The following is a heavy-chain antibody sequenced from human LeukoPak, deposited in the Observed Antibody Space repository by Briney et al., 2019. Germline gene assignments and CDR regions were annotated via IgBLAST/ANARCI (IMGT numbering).Heavy chain of an antibody. CDR1: GYTFNNYD. V-gene: IGHV1-8*01. J-gene: IGHJ5*02. CDR2: MNPYSGNT. D-gene: IGHD3-9*01. Sequence: ASVKVSCKASGYTFNNYDIDWVRQATGQGLEWMGWMNPYSGNTGYAQKFQGRVTMTRDTSTTTAYMELRSLKSEDTGVYYCVRRLDIIEIYPWGQGTLVTVSS. CDR3: VRRLDIIEIYP.